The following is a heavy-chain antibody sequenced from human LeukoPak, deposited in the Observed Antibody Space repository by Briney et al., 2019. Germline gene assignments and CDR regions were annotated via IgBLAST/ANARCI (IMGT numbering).Heavy chain of an antibody. J-gene: IGHJ4*02. CDR1: GFTFSSYG. D-gene: IGHD6-13*01. CDR2: ISYDGSNK. Sequence: GGSLRLSCAASGFTFSSYGMHWVRQAPGKGLEWVAVISYDGSNKYYADSVKGRSTISRDNSKNTLYLQMNSLRAEDTAVYYCAKEGVAAAGKGDFDYWGQGTLVTVSS. V-gene: IGHV3-30*18. CDR3: AKEGVAAAGKGDFDY.